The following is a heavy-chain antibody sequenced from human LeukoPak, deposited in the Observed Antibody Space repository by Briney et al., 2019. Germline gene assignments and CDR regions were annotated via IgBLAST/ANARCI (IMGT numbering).Heavy chain of an antibody. CDR3: AQDPTVATIFVATDDAGYFDY. CDR2: IWYEGSNK. CDR1: GYTFSSYG. V-gene: IGHV3-33*03. D-gene: IGHD5-12*01. Sequence: SGGSLRLSCAASGYTFSSYGMHWVRQAPAEGLEWVAVIWYEGSNKYYADSVNGRFTISRDNSKNTLYLQMNSLRAEDTAVYYCAQDPTVATIFVATDDAGYFDYWGQGTLVTVSS. J-gene: IGHJ4*02.